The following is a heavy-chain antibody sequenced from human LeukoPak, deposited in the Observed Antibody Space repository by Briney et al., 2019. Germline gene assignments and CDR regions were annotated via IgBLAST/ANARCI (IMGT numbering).Heavy chain of an antibody. V-gene: IGHV3-23*01. CDR3: AKDLLSTIATRPYYFDY. Sequence: GGSLRLSCAASGFTFSSYAMSWVRQAPGKGLEWVSAISGSGGSTYYADSVKGRFTISRDNSKNTLYLQMNSLRAEDTAVYYCAKDLLSTIATRPYYFDYWGQGTLVIVSS. CDR2: ISGSGGST. J-gene: IGHJ4*02. CDR1: GFTFSSYA. D-gene: IGHD6-6*01.